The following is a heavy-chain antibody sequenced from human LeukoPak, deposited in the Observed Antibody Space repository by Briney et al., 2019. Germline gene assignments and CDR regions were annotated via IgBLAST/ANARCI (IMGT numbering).Heavy chain of an antibody. Sequence: GGSLRLSCAASGFTFSSYSMNWVRQAPGKGLEWVSSISSSSSYIYYADSVKGRFTISRDNAKNSLYLQMNSLRAEDTAVYYCARELKGVRELLFPSEDYYGMDVWGQGTTVTVSS. D-gene: IGHD3-10*01. J-gene: IGHJ6*02. V-gene: IGHV3-21*01. CDR2: ISSSSSYI. CDR3: ARELKGVRELLFPSEDYYGMDV. CDR1: GFTFSSYS.